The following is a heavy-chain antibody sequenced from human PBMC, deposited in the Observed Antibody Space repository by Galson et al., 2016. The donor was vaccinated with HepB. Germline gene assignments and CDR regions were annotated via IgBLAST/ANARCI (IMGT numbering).Heavy chain of an antibody. V-gene: IGHV1-46*01. CDR3: AKDSNNWSFDY. Sequence: SVKVSCKASGYSFADYHMQWVRQAPGQGLEWLGTIHPGGVSTKVAQRFRDRLPLTRDTSTSTFYLELTRLRSDDTATYFCAKDSNNWSFDYWGQGALVPVSS. CDR1: GYSFADYH. D-gene: IGHD5-24*01. CDR2: IHPGGVST. J-gene: IGHJ4*02.